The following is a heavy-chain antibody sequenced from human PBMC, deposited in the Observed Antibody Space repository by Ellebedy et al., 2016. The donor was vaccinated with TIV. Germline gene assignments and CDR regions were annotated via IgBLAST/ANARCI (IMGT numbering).Heavy chain of an antibody. V-gene: IGHV4-34*01. J-gene: IGHJ4*02. Sequence: GSLRLSCAASGFTFSDYYMSWIRQPPGRGLEWIGEIHPSGSTTYNSSLQSRVAMSVDTSKSHFSLKLSSVTAADTAVYYCARGPDYAKSSYWGQGTQVTVSS. CDR2: IHPSGST. D-gene: IGHD4-17*01. CDR1: GFTFSDYY. CDR3: ARGPDYAKSSY.